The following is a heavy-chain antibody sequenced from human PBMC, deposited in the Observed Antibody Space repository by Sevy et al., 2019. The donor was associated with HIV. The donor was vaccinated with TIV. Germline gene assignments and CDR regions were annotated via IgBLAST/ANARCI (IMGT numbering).Heavy chain of an antibody. CDR1: GFTFSDYY. CDR2: ISGISTYT. Sequence: GGSLRLSCAASGFTFSDYYMSWIRQAPGKGLVWVSYISGISTYTNYADSVKGRFTISRDNAKNALYLQMNSLRAEDTAVYYCARDSREGRYSSGQNWFDPWGQGTLVTVSS. CDR3: ARDSREGRYSSGQNWFDP. V-gene: IGHV3-11*06. D-gene: IGHD6-19*01. J-gene: IGHJ5*02.